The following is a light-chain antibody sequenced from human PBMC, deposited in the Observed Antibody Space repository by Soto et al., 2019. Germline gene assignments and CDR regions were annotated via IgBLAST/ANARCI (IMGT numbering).Light chain of an antibody. J-gene: IGKJ5*01. CDR1: QSVSNF. CDR3: KQRSNWPIT. V-gene: IGKV3-11*01. CDR2: YTS. Sequence: ENVLTQSPGTPSFSPGKRPTLSCRASQSVSNFLAWYQQKPGQAPRLLIYYTSNRATGIPARFSGSGSGTDFTLTINNLDPEDFAVYYCKQRSNWPITFGQGTRLEIK.